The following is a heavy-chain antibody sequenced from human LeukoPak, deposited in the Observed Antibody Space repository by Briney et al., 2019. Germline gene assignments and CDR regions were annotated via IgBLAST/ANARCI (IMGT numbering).Heavy chain of an antibody. V-gene: IGHV3-7*05. J-gene: IGHJ4*02. CDR2: IKQDGSAK. D-gene: IGHD1-1*01. CDR1: GFTFSNCW. Sequence: PGGSLRLSCTASGFTFSNCWMSWVRQPPGKGLEWVAIIKQDGSAKHYVDSVKGRFTISRDNTKNSLFLQMNSLRGEDTAIYYCARVPWNDANFDNWGQGTLVTVSP. CDR3: ARVPWNDANFDN.